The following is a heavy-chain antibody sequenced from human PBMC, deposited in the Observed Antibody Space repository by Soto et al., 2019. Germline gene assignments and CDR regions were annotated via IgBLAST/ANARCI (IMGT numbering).Heavy chain of an antibody. CDR1: GFTFSSYG. CDR3: AGDRWGAEY. Sequence: QVQLVESGGGVVQPGRSLRLSCAASGFTFSSYGMHWVRQAPGKGLEWVARIWYDGSNKYYVDSVKGRFTISRDNSKNTLYLQMNSLRAEDTAVYYCAGDRWGAEYWGQGTLVTVSS. CDR2: IWYDGSNK. J-gene: IGHJ4*02. D-gene: IGHD1-26*01. V-gene: IGHV3-33*01.